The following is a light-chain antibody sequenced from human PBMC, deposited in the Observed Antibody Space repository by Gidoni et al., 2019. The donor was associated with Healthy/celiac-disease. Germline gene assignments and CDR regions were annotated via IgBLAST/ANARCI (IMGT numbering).Light chain of an antibody. CDR2: GAS. Sequence: DIVLTQSPATLPVSPGERATLSCRARQSVSSTLAWYQQKPGQAPSLLIYGASTRATGIPARFSGSGSGTEFTLTISSLQSEDCAVYYCQQYNNWPPYTFXQXTKLEIK. V-gene: IGKV3-15*01. CDR3: QQYNNWPPYT. CDR1: QSVSST. J-gene: IGKJ2*01.